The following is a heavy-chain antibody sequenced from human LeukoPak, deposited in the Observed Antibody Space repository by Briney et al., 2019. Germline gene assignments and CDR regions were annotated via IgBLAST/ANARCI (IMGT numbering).Heavy chain of an antibody. J-gene: IGHJ4*02. CDR2: INPNSGGT. CDR3: ARAGVYYGSGSPFDY. D-gene: IGHD3-10*01. Sequence: ASVKVSCKASGYTFTGYYMHWVRQAPGQGLEWMGWINPNSGGTNYAQKFQGRVTMTRDTSTSTAYMELSRLRSDDTAVYYCARAGVYYGSGSPFDYWGQGTLVTVSS. CDR1: GYTFTGYY. V-gene: IGHV1-2*02.